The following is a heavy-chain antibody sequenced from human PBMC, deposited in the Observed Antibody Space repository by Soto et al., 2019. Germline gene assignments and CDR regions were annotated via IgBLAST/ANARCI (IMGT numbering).Heavy chain of an antibody. D-gene: IGHD7-27*01. Sequence: QAQLVQSGAEVRKPGSSVRVSCRASGGPFTRYAVSWVRQAPGQGLEWIGGITPIAETTNYAQKFRGRLSITADESTDTVHMELGRLTSDDTAVYFCARGGAPGQTADPYAFDIWGQGSRVTVSS. J-gene: IGHJ3*02. CDR1: GGPFTRYA. V-gene: IGHV1-69*01. CDR2: ITPIAETT. CDR3: ARGGAPGQTADPYAFDI.